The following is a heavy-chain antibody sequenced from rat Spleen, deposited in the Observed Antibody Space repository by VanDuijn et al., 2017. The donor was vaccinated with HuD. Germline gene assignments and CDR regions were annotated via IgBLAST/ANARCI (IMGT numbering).Heavy chain of an antibody. Sequence: QVQLKESGPGLVQPSQTLSLTCTVSGFSLTDNSVHWVRQPPGKGLEWMGGIWDDETTDYNPALNSRLSISRDTSKSQVFLRMDSLQTDDTAIYFCSCDGYYWGQGVMVTVSS. D-gene: IGHD1-12*03. CDR3: SCDGYY. CDR1: GFSLTDNS. CDR2: IWDDETT. J-gene: IGHJ2*01. V-gene: IGHV2-1*01.